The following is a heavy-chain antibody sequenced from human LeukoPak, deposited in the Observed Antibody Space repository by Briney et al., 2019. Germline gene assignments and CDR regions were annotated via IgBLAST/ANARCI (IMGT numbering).Heavy chain of an antibody. CDR1: GFTFSSYA. CDR2: ISYDGSNK. J-gene: IGHJ3*02. V-gene: IGHV3-30-3*01. Sequence: GRSLRLSCAASGFTFSSYAMHWVRQAPGKGLDWMAVISYDGSNKYYADSMKGRFTISRDNSKNTLYLQMSSLRAEDTAVYYCAKSYSSGWYTVDAFDIWGQGTMVTVSS. CDR3: AKSYSSGWYTVDAFDI. D-gene: IGHD6-19*01.